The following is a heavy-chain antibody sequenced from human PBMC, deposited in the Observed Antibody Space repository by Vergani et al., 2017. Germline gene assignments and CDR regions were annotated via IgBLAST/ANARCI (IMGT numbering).Heavy chain of an antibody. D-gene: IGHD1-26*01. V-gene: IGHV4-39*01. CDR1: GGSISSGSYY. CDR3: ATSGSYYGEFHDAFDI. CDR2: IYYSGST. Sequence: QVQLQESGPGLVKPSQTLSLTCTVSGGSISSGSYYWGWIRQPPGKGLEWIGSIYYSGSTYYNPSLKSRVTISVDTSKNQFSLKLSSVTAADTAVYYCATSGSYYGEFHDAFDIWGQGTMVTVSS. J-gene: IGHJ3*02.